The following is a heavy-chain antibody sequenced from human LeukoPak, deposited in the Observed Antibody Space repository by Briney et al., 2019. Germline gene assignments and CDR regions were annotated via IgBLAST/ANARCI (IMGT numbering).Heavy chain of an antibody. CDR2: IKQDGSEK. D-gene: IGHD3-22*01. J-gene: IGHJ4*02. Sequence: GGSLRLSCVASGFTFNSNWMSWVRQAPGKGLEWVANIKQDGSEKYYVDSVKGRFTISRDNARNSLSLQMNSLRAEDTAVYYCARDKYYDRYFDSWGQGTLVTVSS. V-gene: IGHV3-7*01. CDR3: ARDKYYDRYFDS. CDR1: GFTFNSNW.